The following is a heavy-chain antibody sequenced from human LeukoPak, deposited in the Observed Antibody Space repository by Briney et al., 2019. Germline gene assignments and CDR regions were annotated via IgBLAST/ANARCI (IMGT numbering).Heavy chain of an antibody. Sequence: PAWALRLSSATSACSFINYSRNYLGQPRGKGLEGVSAISSSSSYIYYADSVKGRFTISRDNAKNSLYLQMNSLRAEDTAVYYCARGGGVSVGRPENWFEPWGQGTLVTVSS. J-gene: IGHJ5*02. D-gene: IGHD1-26*01. CDR1: ACSFINYS. CDR3: ARGGGVSVGRPENWFEP. V-gene: IGHV3-21*01. CDR2: ISSSSSYI.